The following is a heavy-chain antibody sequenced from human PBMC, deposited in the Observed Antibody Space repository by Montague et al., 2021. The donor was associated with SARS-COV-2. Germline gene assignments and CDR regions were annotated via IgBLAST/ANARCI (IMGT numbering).Heavy chain of an antibody. CDR2: TYYRSKWYN. V-gene: IGHV6-1*01. CDR1: GDSVAGDSAT. CDR3: TSGREGNYNVMDV. Sequence: CAISGDSVAGDSATWKWVKQSPSIGLEWLGRTYYRSKWYNDYAVSVRGRVTINPDTSKNQFSLQLNSVTPEDTAIYYCTSGREGNYNVMDVWGQGTTVTVSS. D-gene: IGHD1-1*01. J-gene: IGHJ6*02.